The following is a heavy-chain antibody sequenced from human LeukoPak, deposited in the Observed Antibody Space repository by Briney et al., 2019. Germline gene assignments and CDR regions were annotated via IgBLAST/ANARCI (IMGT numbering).Heavy chain of an antibody. J-gene: IGHJ5*02. CDR3: ARVKGKYSSGLGLFDP. Sequence: ASVKVSCKASGYTLTSYGISWVRQAPGQGLEWMGWISAYNGNTNYAQKLQGRVTMTTDTSTSTAYMELRSLRSDDTAVYYCARVKGKYSSGLGLFDPWGQGTLVTVSS. V-gene: IGHV1-18*04. D-gene: IGHD6-19*01. CDR2: ISAYNGNT. CDR1: GYTLTSYG.